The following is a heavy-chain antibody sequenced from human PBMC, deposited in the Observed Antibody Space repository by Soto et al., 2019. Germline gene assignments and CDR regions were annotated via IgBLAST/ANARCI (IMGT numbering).Heavy chain of an antibody. CDR2: IYHSGST. J-gene: IGHJ3*01. Sequence: QVQLQESGPGLVKPSGTLSLTCAVSSGSISSSNWWSWVRQPPGKGLEWIGEIYHSGSTNYNPSLKGRVTISVDKSKNQFSLKLSSVTAADTAVYYCARYGDCSGGSCYWAVWGQGTMVTVSS. CDR1: SGSISSSNW. CDR3: ARYGDCSGGSCYWAV. V-gene: IGHV4-4*02. D-gene: IGHD2-15*01.